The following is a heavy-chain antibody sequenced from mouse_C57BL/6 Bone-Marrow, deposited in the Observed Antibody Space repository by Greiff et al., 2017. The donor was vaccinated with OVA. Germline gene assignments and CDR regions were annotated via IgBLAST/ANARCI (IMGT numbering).Heavy chain of an antibody. V-gene: IGHV1-69*01. CDR2: IDPSDSYT. J-gene: IGHJ4*01. Sequence: QVQLQQPGAELVMPGASVKLSCKASGYTFPSYWMHWVKQRPGQGLAWIGEIDPSDSYTNSNQKFKGKSTLTVDKSSSTAYMQLSSLTSEDSAVYYCARIDYYGSSSSYYAMDYWGQGTSVTVSS. CDR1: GYTFPSYW. D-gene: IGHD1-1*01. CDR3: ARIDYYGSSSSYYAMDY.